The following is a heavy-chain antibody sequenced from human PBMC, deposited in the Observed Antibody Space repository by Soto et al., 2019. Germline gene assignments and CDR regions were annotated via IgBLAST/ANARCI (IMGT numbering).Heavy chain of an antibody. CDR1: GLTVSGKKY. CDR3: ATWHQQEQAYDF. D-gene: IGHD1-1*01. J-gene: IGHJ3*01. V-gene: IGHV3-53*01. CDR2: FYDLDGT. Sequence: PVGSVRLSCAVSGLTVSGKKYVAWVRQAPGKGLEWVSGFYDLDGTYYADSLKGRFTTSGDSSRTIVYLQMNGLRPEDTAVYDCATWHQQEQAYDFWGQGTTVTVSS.